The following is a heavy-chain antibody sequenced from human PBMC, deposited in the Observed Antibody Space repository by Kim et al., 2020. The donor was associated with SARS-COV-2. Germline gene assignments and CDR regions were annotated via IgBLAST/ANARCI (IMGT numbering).Heavy chain of an antibody. CDR3: ARGKFSAFDI. Sequence: YNDYAVSVKSRLTVIPDTSKSQFSLQLNSVAPEDTAWYYCARGKFSAFDIWGQGTMVTVSS. J-gene: IGHJ3*02. CDR2: YN. V-gene: IGHV6-1*01.